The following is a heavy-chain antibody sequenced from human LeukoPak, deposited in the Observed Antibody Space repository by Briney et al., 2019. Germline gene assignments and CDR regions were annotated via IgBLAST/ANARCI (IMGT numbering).Heavy chain of an antibody. CDR2: IIPIFGTA. V-gene: IGHV1-69*13. Sequence: SVKVSCKASGGTFSSYAISWVRQAPGQGLEWMGGIIPIFGTANYAQKFQGRVTITADESTSTAYMELSSLRSEDTAVYYCARSYYDILSGAGNNWFDPWGQGTQVTVSS. CDR1: GGTFSSYA. CDR3: ARSYYDILSGAGNNWFDP. J-gene: IGHJ5*02. D-gene: IGHD3-9*01.